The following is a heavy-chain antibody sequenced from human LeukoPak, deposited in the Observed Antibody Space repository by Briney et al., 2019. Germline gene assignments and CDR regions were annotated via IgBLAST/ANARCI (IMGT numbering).Heavy chain of an antibody. CDR1: GGSISSYY. J-gene: IGHJ3*02. CDR2: IYYSGST. V-gene: IGHV4-59*01. Sequence: SETLSLTCTVSGGSISSYYWSWIRQPPGKGLEWIGYIYYSGSTNYNPSLKSRVTISVDTSKNQFSLKLSSVTAADTAVYYCARHGTLFGDDAFDIWGQGTMVTVSS. D-gene: IGHD3-3*01. CDR3: ARHGTLFGDDAFDI.